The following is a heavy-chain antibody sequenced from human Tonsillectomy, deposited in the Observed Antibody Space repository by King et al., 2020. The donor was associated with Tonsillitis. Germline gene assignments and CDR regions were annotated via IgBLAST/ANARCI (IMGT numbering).Heavy chain of an antibody. CDR2: IYPGDSDT. J-gene: IGHJ4*02. Sequence: VQLLESGAEVKKPGESLKISCKGAGYRFTTYWIGWVRQMPGKGLDWMGIIYPGDSDTRYSPSFPGQVTLSVDKSISTAYLQWSSLKASDTAMYYCARPSTSINYFDYWGQGTLVTVSA. CDR1: GYRFTTYW. CDR3: ARPSTSINYFDY. D-gene: IGHD2-2*01. V-gene: IGHV5-51*01.